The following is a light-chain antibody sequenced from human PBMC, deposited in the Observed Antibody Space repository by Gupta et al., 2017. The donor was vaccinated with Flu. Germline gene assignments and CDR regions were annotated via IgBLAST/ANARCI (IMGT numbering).Light chain of an antibody. Sequence: EIVMTQYPANLYVSPGERATLSCRASQSVSSNLAWYQQKPGQAPRLLIYGASTRATGIPARFSGSGSGTEFTLTISSLQSEDFAVYYCQQYNNWPPGFGGGTKVEIK. CDR3: QQYNNWPPG. CDR2: GAS. J-gene: IGKJ4*01. V-gene: IGKV3-15*01. CDR1: QSVSSN.